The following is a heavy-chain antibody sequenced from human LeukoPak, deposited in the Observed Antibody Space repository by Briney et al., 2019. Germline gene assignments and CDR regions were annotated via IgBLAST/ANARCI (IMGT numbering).Heavy chain of an antibody. CDR1: GFTFSSYG. Sequence: PGVSLRLSCAASGFTFSSYGMSWVRQAPGQGLEWVSAISGSGGSTYYADSVKGRFAIARDNSKNTLYLQMNSLRAEDTAVYYCAKSYGSGWYGNWFDPWGQGTLVTVSS. V-gene: IGHV3-23*01. CDR2: ISGSGGST. D-gene: IGHD6-19*01. CDR3: AKSYGSGWYGNWFDP. J-gene: IGHJ5*02.